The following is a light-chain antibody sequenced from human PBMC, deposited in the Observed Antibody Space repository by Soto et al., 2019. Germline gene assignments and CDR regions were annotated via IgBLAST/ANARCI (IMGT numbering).Light chain of an antibody. CDR1: QSVSTTY. J-gene: IGKJ1*01. Sequence: EIVLTQSPGTLSLSPGSRATLSCRASQSVSTTYLAWYHQKPGQAPRLLIYGASSRATGIPDRFSGSGSGTDFTLTISRLEPEDFAVYYCQQYGSSRWTFGQGTKVDI. V-gene: IGKV3-20*01. CDR2: GAS. CDR3: QQYGSSRWT.